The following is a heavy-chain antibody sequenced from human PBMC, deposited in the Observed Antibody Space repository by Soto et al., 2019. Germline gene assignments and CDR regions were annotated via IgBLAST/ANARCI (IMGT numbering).Heavy chain of an antibody. CDR3: ARASSGSIFY. J-gene: IGHJ4*02. V-gene: IGHV4-59*01. CDR2: IYYSGST. Sequence: QVQLQESGPGLVKPSETLSLTCTVSGGSISSYYWSWIRQPPGKGLEWIGYIYYSGSTKYNPSLKSRVTISVDTSKDQFSLKLSSVTAADTAVYYCARASSGSIFYWGQGSLVTVSS. CDR1: GGSISSYY. D-gene: IGHD3-3*01.